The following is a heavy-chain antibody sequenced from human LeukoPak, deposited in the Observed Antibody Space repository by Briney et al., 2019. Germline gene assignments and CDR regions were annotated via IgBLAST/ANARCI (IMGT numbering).Heavy chain of an antibody. D-gene: IGHD1-1*01. CDR2: IYTSGST. CDR3: ARAEEYSWLTLNDAFDI. Sequence: SETLSLTCTVPGGSISSYYWSWIRQPAGKGLEWIGRIYTSGSTNYNPSLRSGVTVSVDTSKNQFSLKLSSVTAADTAVYYCARAEEYSWLTLNDAFDIWGQGTMVTVSS. V-gene: IGHV4-4*07. J-gene: IGHJ3*02. CDR1: GGSISSYY.